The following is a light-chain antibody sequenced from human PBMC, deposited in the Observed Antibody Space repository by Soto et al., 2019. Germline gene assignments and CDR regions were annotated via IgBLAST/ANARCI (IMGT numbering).Light chain of an antibody. Sequence: EIVMTQSPATLSVSPGARATLSCRASQSVSSNLAWYQQKPGQAPRLLIYGASTRATGIPAMFSGSGSWTEFTLTISSLQSEDFAVYYCQHYNNWPRTFGQGTKVEIK. V-gene: IGKV3-15*01. CDR1: QSVSSN. J-gene: IGKJ1*01. CDR2: GAS. CDR3: QHYNNWPRT.